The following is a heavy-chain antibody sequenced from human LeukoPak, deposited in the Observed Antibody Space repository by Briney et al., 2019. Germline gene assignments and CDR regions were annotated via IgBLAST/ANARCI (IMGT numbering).Heavy chain of an antibody. J-gene: IGHJ4*02. V-gene: IGHV1-69*13. CDR2: IIPIFGTA. Sequence: SVKASCKASGGTFSSYAISWVRQAPGQGLEWMGGIIPIFGTANYAQKFQGRVTITADESTSTAYMELSSLRSEDTAVYYCASSRDQNRLYSGYDFLCVDYWGQGTLVTVSS. D-gene: IGHD5-12*01. CDR1: GGTFSSYA. CDR3: ASSRDQNRLYSGYDFLCVDY.